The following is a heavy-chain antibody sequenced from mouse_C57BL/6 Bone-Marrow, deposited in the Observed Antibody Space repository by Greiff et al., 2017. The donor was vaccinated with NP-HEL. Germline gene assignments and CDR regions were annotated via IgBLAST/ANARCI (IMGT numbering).Heavy chain of an antibody. J-gene: IGHJ1*03. CDR2: IWPGGGT. CDR3: ARIPSYGSSYWYFDV. V-gene: IGHV2-9-1*01. CDR1: GFSLTSYA. Sequence: QVQLKESGPGLVAPSQSLSITCTVSGFSLTSYAISWVRQPPGKGLEWLGVIWPGGGTNYNSALKSRLSISKDNSKSQVFLKMNSLQTYDTARYYCARIPSYGSSYWYFDVWGTGTTVTVSS. D-gene: IGHD1-1*01.